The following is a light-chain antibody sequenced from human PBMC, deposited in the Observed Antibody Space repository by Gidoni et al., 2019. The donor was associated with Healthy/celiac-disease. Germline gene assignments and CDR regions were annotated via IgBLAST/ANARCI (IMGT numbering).Light chain of an antibody. CDR3: QQFNSYPLT. CDR2: DAS. V-gene: IGKV1-13*02. Sequence: AIQLTQSPSSLPASVGDRVTITCRASQGISSALAWYQQKPGKAPKLLIYDASSLESGVPSRFSGSGSGTDFTLTISSLQPEDFATYYCQQFNSYPLTFGQXTRLEIK. J-gene: IGKJ5*01. CDR1: QGISSA.